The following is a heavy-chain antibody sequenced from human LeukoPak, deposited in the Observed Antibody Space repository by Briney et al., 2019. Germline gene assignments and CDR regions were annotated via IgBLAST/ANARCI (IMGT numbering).Heavy chain of an antibody. CDR3: VRDPDALDY. Sequence: GGSLRLSCAASGFIFHTYNMKWVRQAPGKGLEWVSYISSSSSTIYYADSVKGRFTISRDNAKNSLYLQMNSLRDEDTAVYYCVRDPDALDYWGQGTQVTVSS. CDR2: ISSSSSTI. V-gene: IGHV3-48*02. CDR1: GFIFHTYN. J-gene: IGHJ4*02.